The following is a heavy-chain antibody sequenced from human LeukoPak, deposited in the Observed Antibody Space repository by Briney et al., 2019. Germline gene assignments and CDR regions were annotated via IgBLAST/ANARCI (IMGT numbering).Heavy chain of an antibody. CDR2: INIGGTNT. J-gene: IGHJ5*01. CDR1: GFTFNDYY. Sequence: GGSLRLSCAASGFTFNDYYMSWIRQAPGKGLEWLSYINIGGTNTNYADSVKGRFTISRDNAKKSLYLEMNNLRAEDTAVYYCATDGAGFDTWGQGVLVTVSS. CDR3: ATDGAGFDT. V-gene: IGHV3-11*01.